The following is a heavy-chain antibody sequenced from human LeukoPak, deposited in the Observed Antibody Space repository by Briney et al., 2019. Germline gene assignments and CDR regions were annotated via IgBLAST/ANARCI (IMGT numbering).Heavy chain of an antibody. CDR2: NIPIFGTA. D-gene: IGHD3-10*01. CDR1: GGTFSSYA. CDR3: ARVYYGSGSLHYYYYYMDV. Sequence: SVKVSCKASGGTFSSYAISWVRQAPGQGLEWMGGNIPIFGTANYAQKFQGRVTITADKSTSTAYMELSSLRSEDTAVYYCARVYYGSGSLHYYYYYMDVWGKGTTVTISS. J-gene: IGHJ6*03. V-gene: IGHV1-69*06.